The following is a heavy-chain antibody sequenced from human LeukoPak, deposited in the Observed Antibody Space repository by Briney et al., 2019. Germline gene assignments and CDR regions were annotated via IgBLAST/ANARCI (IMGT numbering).Heavy chain of an antibody. CDR2: IKQDGSEK. D-gene: IGHD3-10*01. J-gene: IGHJ4*02. CDR3: ARDRRGPFDY. V-gene: IGHV3-7*03. CDR1: GFNFSSYW. Sequence: GGSLRLSCAASGFNFSSYWMSWVRQAPGKGLEWVANIKQDGSEKYFVDSVKGRFTISRDNAKNSLYLQMNSLRAEDTAVYYCARDRRGPFDYWGQGTLVTVSS.